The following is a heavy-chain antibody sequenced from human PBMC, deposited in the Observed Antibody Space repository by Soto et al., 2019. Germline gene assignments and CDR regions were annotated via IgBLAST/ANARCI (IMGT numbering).Heavy chain of an antibody. CDR3: TTAAGPTADS. J-gene: IGHJ4*02. D-gene: IGHD1-26*01. CDR2: IKSKTEGGTT. V-gene: IGHV3-15*01. Sequence: QLVESGGGLVEPGXXLRLSCVDSGSXFXXAWMSWVRQAPGKGLEWIGRIKSKTEGGTTQYAAAVKGRFTISRDDSKRTLFLQMTSLESGDTAIYYCTTAAGPTADSWGQGTLVAVS. CDR1: GSXFXXAW.